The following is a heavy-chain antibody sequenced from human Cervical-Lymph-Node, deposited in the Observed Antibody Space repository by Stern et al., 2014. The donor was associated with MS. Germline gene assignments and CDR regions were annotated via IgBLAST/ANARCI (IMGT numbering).Heavy chain of an antibody. J-gene: IGHJ4*02. Sequence: VQLVESGGGVIQPGGSLRLSCKASGFTGSRDYMTWVRQAPGKGLEWVSLITNVGSTFYTDSVKGRFTISRDDSKNTVYLHMTSLRAEDTAMYYCARDTSSPERSDWWGQGTLVTVSS. CDR3: ARDTSSPERSDW. CDR1: GFTGSRDY. CDR2: ITNVGST. D-gene: IGHD1-1*01. V-gene: IGHV3-53*01.